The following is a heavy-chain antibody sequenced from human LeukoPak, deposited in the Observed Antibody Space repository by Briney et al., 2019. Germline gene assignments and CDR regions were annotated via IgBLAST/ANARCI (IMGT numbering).Heavy chain of an antibody. Sequence: SETLSLTCTVSGGSISSTSYYWGWIRQPPRKGLEWIGSVYYSWDTYYNPSLKSRVTISVDTSKNQFSLKLSSVTAADTAVYYCARVEEGYGSGRRENYYYYYMDVWGKGTTVTISS. CDR1: GGSISSTSYY. J-gene: IGHJ6*03. V-gene: IGHV4-39*07. D-gene: IGHD3-10*01. CDR2: VYYSWDT. CDR3: ARVEEGYGSGRRENYYYYYMDV.